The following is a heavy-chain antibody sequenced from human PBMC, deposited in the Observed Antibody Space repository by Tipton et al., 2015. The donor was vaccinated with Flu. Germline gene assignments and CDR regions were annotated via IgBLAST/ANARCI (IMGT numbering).Heavy chain of an antibody. V-gene: IGHV4-59*01. Sequence: TLSVTCTVSGVSISSYYWSWVRQSPGKGLEWIGYIDKSGNTNYNPSLKSRVTIVLDTSKNQFSLKLTSVTAADTAVYYCARDSMVRGTIGPWGQGTLVTVSS. J-gene: IGHJ5*02. CDR3: ARDSMVRGTIGP. CDR1: GVSISSYY. CDR2: IDKSGNT. D-gene: IGHD3-10*01.